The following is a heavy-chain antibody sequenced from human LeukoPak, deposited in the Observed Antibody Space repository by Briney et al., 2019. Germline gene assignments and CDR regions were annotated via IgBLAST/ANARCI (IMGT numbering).Heavy chain of an antibody. J-gene: IGHJ3*02. CDR3: ARITGTNVRHDAFDI. Sequence: ASVKVSCKASGGTFSSYAISWVRQAPGQGLEWMGGIIPIFGTANYAQKFQGRVTITADESTSTAYMELSSLRSEDTAVYYCARITGTNVRHDAFDIWGQGTMVTVSS. V-gene: IGHV1-69*01. D-gene: IGHD1-20*01. CDR1: GGTFSSYA. CDR2: IIPIFGTA.